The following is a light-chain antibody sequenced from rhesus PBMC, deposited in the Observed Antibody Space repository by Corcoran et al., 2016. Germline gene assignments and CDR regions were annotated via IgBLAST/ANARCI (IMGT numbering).Light chain of an antibody. CDR2: EVT. CDR3: CSYTGSFTFYM. V-gene: IGLV2-32*01. Sequence: QAALTQPRSVSGSPGQSVTISCTGTSSDIGGYNFVSWYQKHPGTAPKLLIYEVTKRPSGVSDRFSASKSGNTAALTNSGLQAQDEEDYHCCSYTGSFTFYMFGTGTRLTVL. CDR1: SSDIGGYNF. J-gene: IGLJ1*01.